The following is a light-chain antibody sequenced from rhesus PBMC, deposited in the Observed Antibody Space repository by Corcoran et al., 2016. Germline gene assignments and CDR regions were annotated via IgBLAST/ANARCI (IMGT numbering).Light chain of an antibody. Sequence: QAALTQPRSVSGSPGQSVTISCTGSSSDIGAFSYVSWYQQRPGTAPKVLIYEVSKRPSGVSDRFSGSKSGDTASLTISGLQVEDEADYYCNSYAGSSTFVFGGGTRLSV. CDR1: SSDIGAFSY. J-gene: IGLJ1*01. CDR3: NSYAGSSTFV. CDR2: EVS. V-gene: IGLV2-32*02.